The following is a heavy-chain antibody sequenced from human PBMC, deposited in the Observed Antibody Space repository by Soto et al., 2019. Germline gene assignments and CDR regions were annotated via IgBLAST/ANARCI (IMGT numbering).Heavy chain of an antibody. Sequence: GESLKISCKGSGYSFPNYWIGWVRQMPGKGLEWMGIIYPGDSDTRYSPSFQGQVTISADKSISTAYLQWTSLKASDTAMYYCARSRRGAYSSGWYSPSGYYNYGIDVWGQGTKVTVSS. CDR1: GYSFPNYW. CDR3: ARSRRGAYSSGWYSPSGYYNYGIDV. D-gene: IGHD6-19*01. CDR2: IYPGDSDT. J-gene: IGHJ6*02. V-gene: IGHV5-51*01.